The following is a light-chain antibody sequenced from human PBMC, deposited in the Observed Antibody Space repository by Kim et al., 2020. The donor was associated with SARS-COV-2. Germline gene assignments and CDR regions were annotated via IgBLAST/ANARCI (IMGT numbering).Light chain of an antibody. CDR1: QSISSY. CDR3: QQSYSTPVT. V-gene: IGKV1-39*01. CDR2: AAS. Sequence: ASVGDRVTITCRASQSISSYLNWYQQKPGKAPKLLIYAASSLQSGVPSRFSGSGSGTDFTLTIRSLQPEDFATYYCQQSYSTPVTFGPGTKVDIK. J-gene: IGKJ3*01.